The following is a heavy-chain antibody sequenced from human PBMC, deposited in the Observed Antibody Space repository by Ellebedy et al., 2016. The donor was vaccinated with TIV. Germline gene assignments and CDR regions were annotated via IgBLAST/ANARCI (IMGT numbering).Heavy chain of an antibody. V-gene: IGHV3-7*01. Sequence: GESLKISRAASGFTFSSYWMSWVRQAPGKGLEWVANIKEDGSEKYYVDSVKGRFTISRDNAKNSLYLQMNSLRAEDTAVYYCTRVPWGSGAVNWFDPWGQGTLVTVSS. J-gene: IGHJ5*02. CDR1: GFTFSSYW. D-gene: IGHD3-10*01. CDR3: TRVPWGSGAVNWFDP. CDR2: IKEDGSEK.